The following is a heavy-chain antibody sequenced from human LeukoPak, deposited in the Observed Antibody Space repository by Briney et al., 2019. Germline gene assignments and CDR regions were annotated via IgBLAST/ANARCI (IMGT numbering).Heavy chain of an antibody. V-gene: IGHV3-33*01. Sequence: GGSLRLSCAGSGFTFGGYGMHWFRQTPGKGLEWVAVIAYDGSRAFYADSAKGRFTISRDNSKNTMSVQMDDLRVEDTAVYYCTRYNNDHFDYWGQGTLVTVSS. D-gene: IGHD1-14*01. CDR2: IAYDGSRA. CDR1: GFTFGGYG. CDR3: TRYNNDHFDY. J-gene: IGHJ4*02.